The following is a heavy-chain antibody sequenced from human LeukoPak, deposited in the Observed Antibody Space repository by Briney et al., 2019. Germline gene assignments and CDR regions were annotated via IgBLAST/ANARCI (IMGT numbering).Heavy chain of an antibody. D-gene: IGHD3/OR15-3a*01. CDR2: INPNSGGT. CDR1: GYTFTNNY. J-gene: IGHJ5*02. V-gene: IGHV1-2*02. CDR3: ARDMVLPIFGLKMGGLDP. Sequence: ASVKVSCKSSGYTFTNNYIHWVRQAPGKGLEWMGWINPNSGGTNYAQEFQGRVTMTRDTSITTTYMELSGLRSDDTAVYYCARDMVLPIFGLKMGGLDPWGQGTLVTVSS.